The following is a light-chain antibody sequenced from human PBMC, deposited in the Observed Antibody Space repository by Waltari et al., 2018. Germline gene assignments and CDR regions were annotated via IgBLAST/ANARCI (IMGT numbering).Light chain of an antibody. CDR1: ALPNQF. CDR2: KDS. CDR3: LSSDTSGAHV. V-gene: IGLV3-25*03. Sequence: SYELTQPPSVSVSPGQTARITCSGDALPNQFAYWYQKKPGQAPVLIIYKDSGRPSGIPERVSGSNSGTTVTLTIRGVQAEDEADYYCLSSDTSGAHVFGPGTKVIVL. J-gene: IGLJ1*01.